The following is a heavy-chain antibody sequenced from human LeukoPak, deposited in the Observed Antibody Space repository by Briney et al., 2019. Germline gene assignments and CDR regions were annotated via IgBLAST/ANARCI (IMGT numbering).Heavy chain of an antibody. CDR2: LYSGETT. Sequence: GGSLRLSCAVSGFTVSTNFMSWVRQAPGKGLEWVSVLYSGETTSYVDSVKGRFTISRDNSKNTLYLQMNSLRVEDTAVYYCTRDRSSMVRGNYFDYWSQGTLVTVSS. V-gene: IGHV3-66*01. CDR1: GFTVSTNF. J-gene: IGHJ4*02. D-gene: IGHD3-10*01. CDR3: TRDRSSMVRGNYFDY.